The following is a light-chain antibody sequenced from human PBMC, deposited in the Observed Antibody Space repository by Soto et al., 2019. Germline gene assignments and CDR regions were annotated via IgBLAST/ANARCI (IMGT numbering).Light chain of an antibody. CDR3: SAWDDRLSVV. CDR1: RTNIGTNY. Sequence: QLVLTQPPSASGTPGQTVTISCSGSRTNIGTNYVYWYQQFPGTAPKLLIFANNKRPSGVPERFSASTSGTSASLAISGVRSEDEAEYFCSAWDDRLSVVFGGGTKLTVL. J-gene: IGLJ3*02. V-gene: IGLV1-47*02. CDR2: ANN.